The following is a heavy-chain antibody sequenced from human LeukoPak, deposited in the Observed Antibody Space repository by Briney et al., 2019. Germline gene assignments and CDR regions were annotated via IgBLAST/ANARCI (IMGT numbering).Heavy chain of an antibody. D-gene: IGHD4-17*01. CDR2: FDPEDGET. J-gene: IGHJ4*02. CDR1: GYTLTELS. CDR3: ATAPLFDYGDYFDY. V-gene: IGHV1-24*01. Sequence: ASVKVSCKVSGYTLTELSMHWVRQAHGKGLEWMGGFDPEDGETIYAQKFQGRVTMTEDTSTDTAYMELSSLRSEDTAVYYCATAPLFDYGDYFDYWGQGTLVTVSS.